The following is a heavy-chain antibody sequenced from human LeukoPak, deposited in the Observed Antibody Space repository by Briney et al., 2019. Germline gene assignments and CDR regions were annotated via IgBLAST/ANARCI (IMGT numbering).Heavy chain of an antibody. D-gene: IGHD3-16*01. V-gene: IGHV4-61*01. CDR1: GGSTSNGFYY. CDR2: FYYSGST. J-gene: IGHJ4*02. CDR3: AREPHYDYAWGRKRQRGGGFDY. Sequence: PSQTLSLTCTVSGGSTSNGFYYWSWIRQPPGKGLEWIAYFYYSGSTTYNPSLKSRVTMSVDTSKNEISLKLPSGTAVDTAVYNCAREPHYDYAWGRKRQRGGGFDYWGQGTLVFVSA.